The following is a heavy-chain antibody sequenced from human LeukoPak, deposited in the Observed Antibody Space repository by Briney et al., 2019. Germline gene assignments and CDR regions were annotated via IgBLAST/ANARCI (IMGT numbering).Heavy chain of an antibody. J-gene: IGHJ3*01. D-gene: IGHD2-21*01. CDR3: ARGHRDNDV. CDR1: GDSISRYY. Sequence: SETLSLTCTVSGDSISRYYWSWIRQPPGKGLEWVGYIYYSGSTNYNPSLKSRVTISVDTSKNQFSLKLRPVTAADTAVYYCARGHRDNDVWGQGTMVTVSS. V-gene: IGHV4-59*08. CDR2: IYYSGST.